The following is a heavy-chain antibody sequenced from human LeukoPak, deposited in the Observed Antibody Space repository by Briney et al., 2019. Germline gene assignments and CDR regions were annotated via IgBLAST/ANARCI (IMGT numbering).Heavy chain of an antibody. CDR3: ARAAGTYYDFWSGYLDY. Sequence: GGSLRLSCAASGFTFSSYWMSWVRQAPGKGLEWVANIKQGGSEKYYVDSVKGRFTISRDNAKNSLYLQMNSLRAEDTAAYYCARAAGTYYDFWSGYLDYWGQGTLVTVSS. J-gene: IGHJ4*02. D-gene: IGHD3-3*01. CDR1: GFTFSSYW. V-gene: IGHV3-7*01. CDR2: IKQGGSEK.